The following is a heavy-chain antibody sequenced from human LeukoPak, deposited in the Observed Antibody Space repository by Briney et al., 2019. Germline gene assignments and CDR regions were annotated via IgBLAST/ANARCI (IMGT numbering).Heavy chain of an antibody. D-gene: IGHD1-26*01. Sequence: GGSLRLSCAASGFTFNSYEMNWVRQAPGKGREGVSYINSGVSAIYYADSVKGRFTISRDNAKNSLYPQVNSVRADDTAVYYCARGGSYVHYWGQGTLVTVSS. CDR1: GFTFNSYE. J-gene: IGHJ4*02. CDR2: INSGVSAI. V-gene: IGHV3-48*03. CDR3: ARGGSYVHY.